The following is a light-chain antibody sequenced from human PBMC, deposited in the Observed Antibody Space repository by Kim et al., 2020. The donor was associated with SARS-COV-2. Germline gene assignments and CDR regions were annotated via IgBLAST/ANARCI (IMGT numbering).Light chain of an antibody. Sequence: SYELTQPPSVSVSPGQTASITCSGDKLGDKYACWYQQKPGQSPVLVIYQDSQRPSGIPERFSGSNSGNTATLTISGTQAMDEADYYCQAWDSFGGGTQLT. J-gene: IGLJ2*01. CDR3: QAWDS. CDR1: KLGDKY. CDR2: QDS. V-gene: IGLV3-1*01.